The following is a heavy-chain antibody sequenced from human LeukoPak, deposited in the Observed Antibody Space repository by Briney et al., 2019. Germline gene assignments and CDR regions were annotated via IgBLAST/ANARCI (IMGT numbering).Heavy chain of an antibody. D-gene: IGHD3-22*01. Sequence: PGGSLRLSCAASGFTFSSYEMNWVRQAPGKGLEWVSYISSSGSTIYYADSVKGRFTISRDNSKNTLYLQMNSLRAEDTAVYYCARDYDSSGERLDYWGQGTLVTVSS. V-gene: IGHV3-48*03. J-gene: IGHJ4*02. CDR1: GFTFSSYE. CDR2: ISSSGSTI. CDR3: ARDYDSSGERLDY.